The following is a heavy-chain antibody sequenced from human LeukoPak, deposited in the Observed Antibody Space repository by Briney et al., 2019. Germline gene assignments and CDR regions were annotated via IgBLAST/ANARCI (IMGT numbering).Heavy chain of an antibody. CDR2: IKQDGSEE. J-gene: IGHJ4*02. Sequence: PGGSLRLSCAASGFTFSSYWMSWVRQAPGKGLEWVANIKQDGSEEYYVDSVKGRFTISRDNAKNSLYLQMNSLRAEDTAVYYCASFHCSGGSCYLDYWGQGTLVTVSS. V-gene: IGHV3-7*01. D-gene: IGHD2-15*01. CDR3: ASFHCSGGSCYLDY. CDR1: GFTFSSYW.